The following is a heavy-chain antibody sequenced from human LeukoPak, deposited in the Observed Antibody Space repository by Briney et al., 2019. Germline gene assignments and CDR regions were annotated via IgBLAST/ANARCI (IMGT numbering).Heavy chain of an antibody. D-gene: IGHD3-16*01. Sequence: GGSLRLSCAASGLIFSNYTMNWVRRAPGKGLEWVSVIYSGGSTYYADSVKGRFTISRDNSKNTLYLQMNSLRAEDTAVYYCARSDYNFDYWGQGTLVTVSS. CDR3: ARSDYNFDY. CDR2: IYSGGST. CDR1: GLIFSNYT. J-gene: IGHJ4*02. V-gene: IGHV3-53*01.